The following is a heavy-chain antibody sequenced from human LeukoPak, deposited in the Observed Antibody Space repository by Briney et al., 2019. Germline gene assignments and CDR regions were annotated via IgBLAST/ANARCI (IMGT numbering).Heavy chain of an antibody. Sequence: ASVKVSCKASGYTFTSYGISWVRQAPGQGREWMGWISAYNGKTNYAQKFRARVTMTTDTSTSTAYMELRSLRSDDTAVYYCASLKTDGYFDYWGQGTLVTVSS. V-gene: IGHV1-18*01. D-gene: IGHD5-24*01. J-gene: IGHJ4*02. CDR2: ISAYNGKT. CDR1: GYTFTSYG. CDR3: ASLKTDGYFDY.